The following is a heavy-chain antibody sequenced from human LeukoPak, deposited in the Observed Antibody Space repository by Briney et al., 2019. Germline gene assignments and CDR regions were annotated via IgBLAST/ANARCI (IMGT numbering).Heavy chain of an antibody. J-gene: IGHJ4*02. V-gene: IGHV4-30-2*01. CDR2: IYHSGST. Sequence: PSETLSLTCTVSGGSISSGGYYWSWIRQPPGKGLEWIGYIYHSGSTYYNPSLKSRVTISVDRSKNQFSLKLSSVTAADTAVYYCARGRSGGPVDYWGQGTLVTVSS. CDR1: GGSISSGGYY. D-gene: IGHD2-8*02. CDR3: ARGRSGGPVDY.